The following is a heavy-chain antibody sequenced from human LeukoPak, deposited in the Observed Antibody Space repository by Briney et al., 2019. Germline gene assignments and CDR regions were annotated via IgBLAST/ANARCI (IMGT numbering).Heavy chain of an antibody. V-gene: IGHV3-30*02. D-gene: IGHD3-10*01. CDR3: AKDTITMVRGVVDYYFDY. J-gene: IGHJ4*02. CDR1: GFTFSSYG. CDR2: IRYDGSNK. Sequence: PGGSLRLSCAASGFTFSSYGMHWVRQAPGKGLEWVAFIRYDGSNKYYADSVKGRFTISRDNSKNTLYLQMNSLRSEDTAVDYCAKDTITMVRGVVDYYFDYWGQGTLVTVSS.